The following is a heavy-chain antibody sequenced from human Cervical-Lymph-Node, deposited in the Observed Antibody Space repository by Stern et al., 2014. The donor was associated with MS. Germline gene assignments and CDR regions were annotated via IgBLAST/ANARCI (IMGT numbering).Heavy chain of an antibody. D-gene: IGHD1-1*01. J-gene: IGHJ2*01. CDR1: GFSLSTRGAG. V-gene: IGHV2-5*02. CDR2: IYWDDDK. Sequence: ESGPTLVKPTQTLTLTCTFSGFSLSTRGAGVGWIRQPPGKALEWLALIYWDDDKRYSPSLKTRLTITKDTSKNQVVLTMTNMDPVDTATYFCAHRTGNTWYFDVWGRGTLVTVSS. CDR3: AHRTGNTWYFDV.